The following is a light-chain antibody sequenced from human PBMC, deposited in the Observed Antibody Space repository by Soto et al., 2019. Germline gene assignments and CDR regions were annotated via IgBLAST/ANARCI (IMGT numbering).Light chain of an antibody. Sequence: DIQMTQSPSTVSASVGDRVTITCRASQTISSWLAWYQQKPGKAPKLLIYKASTLKSGVPSRFSGSGSWTAFTLTISRLQPDDFATYYCQHYNSYSEAFGQGTKVDIK. V-gene: IGKV1-5*03. CDR3: QHYNSYSEA. CDR2: KAS. J-gene: IGKJ1*01. CDR1: QTISSW.